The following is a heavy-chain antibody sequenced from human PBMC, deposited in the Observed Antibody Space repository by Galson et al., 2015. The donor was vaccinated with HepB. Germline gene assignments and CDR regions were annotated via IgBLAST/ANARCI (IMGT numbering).Heavy chain of an antibody. CDR2: ISSSSSYT. J-gene: IGHJ4*02. CDR3: AREDDYGDQSFDY. V-gene: IGHV3-11*06. CDR1: GFTFSDYY. D-gene: IGHD4-17*01. Sequence: SLRLSCAASGFTFSDYYMSWIRQAPGKGLEWVSYISSSSSYTNYADSVKGRFTISRDNAKNSLYLQMNSLRAEDTAVYYCAREDDYGDQSFDYWGQGTLVTVSS.